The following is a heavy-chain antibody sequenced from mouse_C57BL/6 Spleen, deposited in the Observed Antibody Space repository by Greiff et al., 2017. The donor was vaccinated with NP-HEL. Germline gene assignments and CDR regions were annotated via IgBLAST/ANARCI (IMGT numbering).Heavy chain of an antibody. D-gene: IGHD1-1*01. J-gene: IGHJ4*01. Sequence: VQLQQSGAELARPGASVKMSCKASGYTFTSSTMHWVKQRPGQGLEWIGNIIPRSGYTKYNKKFKDKATLTQDKSSSTAYMQLSSLTSEDSAVYYCASPDYYGSSSYAMDYWGQGTSVTVSS. CDR1: GYTFTSST. CDR2: IIPRSGYT. V-gene: IGHV1-4*01. CDR3: ASPDYYGSSSYAMDY.